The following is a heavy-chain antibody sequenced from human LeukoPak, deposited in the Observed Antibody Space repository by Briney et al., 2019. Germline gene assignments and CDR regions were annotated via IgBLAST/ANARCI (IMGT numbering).Heavy chain of an antibody. CDR1: GFTFSSYD. V-gene: IGHV3-30*02. CDR3: VRSLTMVRGYDY. CDR2: IQYDGSNK. J-gene: IGHJ4*02. D-gene: IGHD3-10*01. Sequence: GGSLRLSCAASGFTFSSYDMHWVSQAPGKGLEWVTFIQYDGSNKYYADSVKGRFTISRDNSNNTVYLQMSSLRTEDTAVYYCVRSLTMVRGYDYWGQGTLVTVSS.